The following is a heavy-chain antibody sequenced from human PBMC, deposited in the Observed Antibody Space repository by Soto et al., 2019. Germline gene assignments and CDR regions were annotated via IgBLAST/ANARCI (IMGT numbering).Heavy chain of an antibody. J-gene: IGHJ6*02. D-gene: IGHD1-26*01. CDR1: GDSIRSISY. CDR2: IYSTGNT. V-gene: IGHV4-39*01. Sequence: SETLSLTCTVSGDSIRSISYWGWIRQPPGKGLEWSGSIYSTGNTYYKPSLNSQVTISVDTSKNQFSLNGISVTAAHTAVYYCRRRSTYSTDVWGQGTTVTVSS. CDR3: RRRSTYSTDV.